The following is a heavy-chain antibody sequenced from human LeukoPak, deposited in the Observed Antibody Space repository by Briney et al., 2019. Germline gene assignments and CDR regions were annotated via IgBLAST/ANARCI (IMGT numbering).Heavy chain of an antibody. D-gene: IGHD6-13*01. J-gene: IGHJ4*02. Sequence: PSETLSLTCTVSGASITSSYWSWIRQPPGKGLEWIAYIYFTGSTNYNPSLKSRVTLSVDTSKNQFSLKLSSVTAADTAFYYCARLRPSIGAAGTFDYWGQGTLVTVSS. CDR3: ARLRPSIGAAGTFDY. CDR2: IYFTGST. V-gene: IGHV4-59*01. CDR1: GASITSSY.